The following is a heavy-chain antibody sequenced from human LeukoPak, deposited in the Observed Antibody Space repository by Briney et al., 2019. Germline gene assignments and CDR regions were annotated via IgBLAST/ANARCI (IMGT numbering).Heavy chain of an antibody. V-gene: IGHV4-38-2*02. CDR2: IYHSGST. CDR1: NYSISSGYY. CDR3: ARASTVTTGVADY. Sequence: PSETPSLTCTISNYSISSGYYWGWVRQPPGKGLEWIGHIYHSGSTFYNPSLKSRVTLSVDASKNQFSLTMSSVTAADTAVYYCARASTVTTGVADYWGRGTLVTVSS. J-gene: IGHJ4*02. D-gene: IGHD4-17*01.